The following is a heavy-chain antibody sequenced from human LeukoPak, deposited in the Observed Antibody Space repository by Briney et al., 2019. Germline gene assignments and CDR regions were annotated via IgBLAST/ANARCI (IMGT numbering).Heavy chain of an antibody. V-gene: IGHV3-11*01. Sequence: PGGSLRLSCAASGFTFSDYYMTWVRQAPGKGLEWVSYISSSGSTIYYADPVRGRFTISRDNAKKSLYLQMNSLRAEDTAVYYCARDGSFNRDLVAFNIWGQGTMVTVSS. CDR3: ARDGSFNRDLVAFNI. CDR2: ISSSGSTI. J-gene: IGHJ3*02. CDR1: GFTFSDYY. D-gene: IGHD3-10*01.